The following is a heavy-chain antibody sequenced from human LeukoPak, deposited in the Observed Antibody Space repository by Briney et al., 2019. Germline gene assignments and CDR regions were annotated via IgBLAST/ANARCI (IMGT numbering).Heavy chain of an antibody. Sequence: GGSLRLSCAASGFTFSSYWMSWVRQAPGKGLEWVANIKQDGSEKYYVDSVKGRFTISRDNAKNSLYLQMNSLRAEDTAVYYCAREHAGKAVAGTVKWFDPWGQGTLVTVSS. CDR3: AREHAGKAVAGTVKWFDP. D-gene: IGHD6-13*01. J-gene: IGHJ5*02. CDR2: IKQDGSEK. CDR1: GFTFSSYW. V-gene: IGHV3-7*01.